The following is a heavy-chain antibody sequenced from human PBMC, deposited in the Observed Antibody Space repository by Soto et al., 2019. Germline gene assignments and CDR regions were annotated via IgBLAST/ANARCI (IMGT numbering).Heavy chain of an antibody. D-gene: IGHD6-13*01. V-gene: IGHV1-3*01. CDR1: GYTFSVYA. J-gene: IGHJ4*02. CDR3: ARCRYSNSHPRGIDY. Sequence: ASVKVSCKASGYTFSVYAVHWVRQAPGQRLEWMGWINGGNENKKYSQIFQGRITITRDTVASTAYMELTNLTSEDSAVYYCARCRYSNSHPRGIDYWGQGTLVTVSS. CDR2: INGGNENK.